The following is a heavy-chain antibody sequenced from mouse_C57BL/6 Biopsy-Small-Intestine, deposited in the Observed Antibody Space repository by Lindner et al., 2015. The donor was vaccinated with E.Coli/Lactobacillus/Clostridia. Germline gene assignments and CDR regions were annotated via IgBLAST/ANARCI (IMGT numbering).Heavy chain of an antibody. D-gene: IGHD2-10*02. Sequence: VQLQESGAELVRPGASVKLSCTASGFNIKDYYMHWVKQRPEQGLEWIGRIDPEDGDTEYAPKFQGKATMTADTSSNTAYLQLSSLTSEDTAVYYCARGSYGNYASWFAYWGQGTLVTVSA. CDR3: ARGSYGNYASWFAY. V-gene: IGHV14-1*01. CDR2: IDPEDGDT. J-gene: IGHJ3*01. CDR1: GFNIKDYY.